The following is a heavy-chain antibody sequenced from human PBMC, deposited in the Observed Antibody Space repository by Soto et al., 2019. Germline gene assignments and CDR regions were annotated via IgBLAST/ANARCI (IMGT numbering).Heavy chain of an antibody. D-gene: IGHD3-22*01. J-gene: IGHJ3*02. CDR1: GGSISSSSYY. Sequence: SETLSLTCTVSGGSISSSSYYWSWIRQPPGKGLEWIGYIYYSGSTYYNPSLKSRVTISVDTSKNQFSLKLSSVTAADTAVYYCARDAASYDRTAFDIWGQGTMVTVSS. V-gene: IGHV4-30-4*01. CDR3: ARDAASYDRTAFDI. CDR2: IYYSGST.